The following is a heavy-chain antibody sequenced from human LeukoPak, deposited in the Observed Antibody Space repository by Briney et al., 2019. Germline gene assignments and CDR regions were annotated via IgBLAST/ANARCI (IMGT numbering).Heavy chain of an antibody. CDR2: INSDGSST. CDR1: GFTFSNYW. Sequence: GGSLRLSCAASGFTFSNYWMHWVRQAPGKGLVWVPRINSDGSSTTYADSVKGRFTISRDNAKNTVYLQMNSLRAEDTAVYYCVRDRVGPDYWGQGTLVTVSS. CDR3: VRDRVGPDY. J-gene: IGHJ4*02. V-gene: IGHV3-74*01. D-gene: IGHD1-26*01.